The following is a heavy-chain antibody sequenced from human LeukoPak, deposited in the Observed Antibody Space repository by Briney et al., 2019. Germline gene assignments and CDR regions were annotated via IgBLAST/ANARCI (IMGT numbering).Heavy chain of an antibody. D-gene: IGHD3-9*01. CDR1: GFTFSSYA. CDR2: ISGSGGST. V-gene: IGHV3-23*01. Sequence: GGSLRLSCAASGFTFSSYAMSWVRQAPGKGLEWVSAISGSGGSTYYADSVKGRFTTSRDNSKNTLYLQMNSLRAEDTAVYYCAKGPGDILTGYLYFDYWGQGTLVTVSS. CDR3: AKGPGDILTGYLYFDY. J-gene: IGHJ4*02.